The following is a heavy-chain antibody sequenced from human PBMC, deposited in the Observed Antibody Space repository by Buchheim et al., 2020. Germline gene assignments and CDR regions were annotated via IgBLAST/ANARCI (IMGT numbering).Heavy chain of an antibody. CDR2: INHSGST. V-gene: IGHV4-31*03. D-gene: IGHD2-8*01. CDR3: ARGRRPNCTNGVCPKGFDP. CDR1: GGSISSGGYY. J-gene: IGHJ5*02. Sequence: QVQLQESGPGLVKPSQTLSLTCTVSGGSISSGGYYWSWIRQHPGKGLEWIGEINHSGSTNYNPSLKSRVTISVDTSKNQFSLKLSSVTAADTAVYYCARGRRPNCTNGVCPKGFDPWGQGTL.